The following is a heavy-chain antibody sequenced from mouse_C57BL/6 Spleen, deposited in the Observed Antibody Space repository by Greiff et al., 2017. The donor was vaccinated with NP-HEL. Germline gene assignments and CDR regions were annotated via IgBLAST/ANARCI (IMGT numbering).Heavy chain of an antibody. CDR2: IRSKSNNYAT. CDR3: VRGDGGMDD. D-gene: IGHD3-3*01. CDR1: GFSFNTYA. J-gene: IGHJ4*01. Sequence: EVQGVESGGGLVQPKGSLKLSCAASGFSFNTYAMNWVRQAPGKGLEWVARIRSKSNNYATYYADSVKDRFTISRDDSESMLYLQMNNLKTEDTAMYYCVRGDGGMDDWGQGTSVTVSS. V-gene: IGHV10-1*01.